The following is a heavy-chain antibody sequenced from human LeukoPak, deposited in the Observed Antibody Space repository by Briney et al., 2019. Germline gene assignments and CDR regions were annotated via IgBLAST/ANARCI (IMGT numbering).Heavy chain of an antibody. J-gene: IGHJ4*02. CDR3: MRHEEDDGYNAKPFDF. CDR1: GGSISNSNYY. CDR2: IYYSGNT. V-gene: IGHV4-39*01. Sequence: PSETLSLTCTVSGGSISNSNYYWGWVRQPPGKGLEWIGTIYYSGNTYYTPSLKSRVTISVDTSKNQFSLRLSSVTAADTAVYFCMRHEEDDGYNAKPFDFWGQGTLVTVSS. D-gene: IGHD5-24*01.